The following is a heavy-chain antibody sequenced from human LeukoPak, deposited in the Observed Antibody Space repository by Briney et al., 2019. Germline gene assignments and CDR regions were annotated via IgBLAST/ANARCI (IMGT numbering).Heavy chain of an antibody. V-gene: IGHV3-11*01. CDR3: AKVGRVATFNGDLDY. D-gene: IGHD5-12*01. CDR2: INSRGGTL. Sequence: GGSLRLSCAVSGFTFSDYWMTWIRQAPGKGLEWIASINSRGGTLYYADSVRGRFTISRDNAKNSLYLQMNSLRAEDTALYYCAKVGRVATFNGDLDYWGQGTLVTVSS. J-gene: IGHJ4*02. CDR1: GFTFSDYW.